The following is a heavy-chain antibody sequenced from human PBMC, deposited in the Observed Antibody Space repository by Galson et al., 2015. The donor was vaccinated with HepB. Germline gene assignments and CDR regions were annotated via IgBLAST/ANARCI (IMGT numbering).Heavy chain of an antibody. CDR2: IWYDGSKK. J-gene: IGHJ4*02. D-gene: IGHD4-23*01. Sequence: SLRLSCAASGFILSSYGMHWVRQAPGKGLEWVAVIWYDGSKKYYADSVKGRFTISRDNSKSTLYLQMDSLRVEDTAMFYCARGRGAAYGGNTGHFDYWGQGTLVTVSS. CDR3: ARGRGAAYGGNTGHFDY. CDR1: GFILSSYG. V-gene: IGHV3-33*01.